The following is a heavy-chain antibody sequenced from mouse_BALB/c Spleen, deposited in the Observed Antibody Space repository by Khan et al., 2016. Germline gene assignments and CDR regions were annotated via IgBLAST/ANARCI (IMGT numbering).Heavy chain of an antibody. CDR3: AADDSFAY. CDR2: IYWDDDK. Sequence: QVTLKESGPGILQPSQTLSLTCSFSGFSLSTSGMGVSWIRQPSGKGLEWLAHIYWDDDKRYNPSLKSLLTISKDTSSNQVFLKITSVDTADTATYYCAADDSFAYWGQGTLVTVSA. J-gene: IGHJ3*01. D-gene: IGHD2-13*01. CDR1: GFSLSTSGMG. V-gene: IGHV8-12*01.